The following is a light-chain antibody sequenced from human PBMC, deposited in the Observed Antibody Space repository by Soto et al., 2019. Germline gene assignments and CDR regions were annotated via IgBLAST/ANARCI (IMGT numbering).Light chain of an antibody. J-gene: IGKJ5*01. V-gene: IGKV3-20*01. Sequence: EIVVTQSPGTLSLSSGERATLSCRASQSVSSSYLAWYQQKPGQAPRLLIYGASSRATGIPDRFSGSGSGTDFTLAISRLEPEDFAVYYCQQCGSSPITFGQGTRLEIK. CDR1: QSVSSSY. CDR3: QQCGSSPIT. CDR2: GAS.